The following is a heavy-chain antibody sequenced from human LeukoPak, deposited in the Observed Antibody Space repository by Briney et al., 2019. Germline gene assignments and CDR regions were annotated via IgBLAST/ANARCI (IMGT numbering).Heavy chain of an antibody. D-gene: IGHD5-18*01. CDR3: AREGRDTAGSRLAEDV. J-gene: IGHJ6*04. V-gene: IGHV3-33*01. CDR2: IWYDGSNE. Sequence: VRSLRLSCAASGFTFSSYGMHSVRQAPGQGLEWGAVIWYDGSNEYYADSAKGRFTISRDNSKNTLYLQMNSLRVEDTAVYYCAREGRDTAGSRLAEDVWGKGTTVTVSS. CDR1: GFTFSSYG.